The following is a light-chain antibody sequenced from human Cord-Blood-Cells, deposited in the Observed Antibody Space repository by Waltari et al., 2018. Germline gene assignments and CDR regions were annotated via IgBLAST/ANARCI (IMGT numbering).Light chain of an antibody. Sequence: SSELTQDPAVSVALGQTVRITCQGDSLRSYYASWYQQKPGRSPVLVIYGKNNRPSGNPDRFSGSSSGNTASLTITGAQAEDEADHYCNARDSSGNHLVFGGGTKLTVL. V-gene: IGLV3-19*01. CDR3: NARDSSGNHLV. J-gene: IGLJ2*01. CDR2: GKN. CDR1: SLRSYY.